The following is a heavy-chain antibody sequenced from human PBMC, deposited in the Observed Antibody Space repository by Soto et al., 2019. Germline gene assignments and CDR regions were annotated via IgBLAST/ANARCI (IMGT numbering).Heavy chain of an antibody. CDR2: ISYDGSNK. Sequence: GGSLRLSCAASGFTFSSYAMHWVRQAPGKGLEWVAVISYDGSNKYYADSVKGRFTISRDNSKNTLYLQMNSLRAEDTAVYYCARAPGAPLDYWGQGTLVTVSS. CDR3: ARAPGAPLDY. D-gene: IGHD1-26*01. J-gene: IGHJ4*02. CDR1: GFTFSSYA. V-gene: IGHV3-30-3*01.